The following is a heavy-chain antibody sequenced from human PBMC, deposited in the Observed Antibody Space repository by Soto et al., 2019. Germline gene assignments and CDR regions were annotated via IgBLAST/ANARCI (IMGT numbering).Heavy chain of an antibody. Sequence: GESLKISCKACGDSFNTYWIGWVRQLPGKGLEWMGIIYPDDSDTRYSPSFQGQVTISADKSFTTVYLQWNSLKASDTAIYYCARPGYYDSSGFFTFDHWGQGTLVTVSS. CDR3: ARPGYYDSSGFFTFDH. CDR2: IYPDDSDT. V-gene: IGHV5-51*01. CDR1: GDSFNTYW. D-gene: IGHD3-22*01. J-gene: IGHJ4*02.